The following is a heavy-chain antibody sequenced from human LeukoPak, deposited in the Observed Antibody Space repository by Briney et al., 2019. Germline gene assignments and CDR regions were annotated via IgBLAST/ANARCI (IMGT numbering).Heavy chain of an antibody. V-gene: IGHV3-7*03. CDR1: GFTFSRYW. J-gene: IGHJ4*02. D-gene: IGHD3-22*01. CDR2: IKQNGSKK. Sequence: GGSLRLSCAASGFTFSRYWMTWVRQAPGKGLEWVANIKQNGSKKNYVDTVKGRFTISRDNAKNSLYLQMNSLRAEDTAVYYCATPLDYYDTSGYHQGGDWGQGTLVTVSS. CDR3: ATPLDYYDTSGYHQGGD.